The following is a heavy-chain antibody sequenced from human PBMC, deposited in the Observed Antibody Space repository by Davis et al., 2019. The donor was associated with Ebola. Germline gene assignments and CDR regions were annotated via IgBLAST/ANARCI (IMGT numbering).Heavy chain of an antibody. Sequence: PSATLSLTCDISGDSVSINSAGWNWIRQSPSRGLEWLVRTYSHSKWYSDYATSVRGRITINADTSGNKFYLQLNSVTPEDTAVYYCARGWLRTGMDVWGKGTTVTVSS. D-gene: IGHD5-18*01. CDR1: GDSVSINSAG. CDR2: TYSHSKWYS. V-gene: IGHV6-1*01. J-gene: IGHJ6*04. CDR3: ARGWLRTGMDV.